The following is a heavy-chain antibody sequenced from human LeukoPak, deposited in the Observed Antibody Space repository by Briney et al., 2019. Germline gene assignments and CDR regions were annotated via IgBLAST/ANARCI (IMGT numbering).Heavy chain of an antibody. CDR3: ARGWFDN. J-gene: IGHJ4*02. V-gene: IGHV3-48*03. Sequence: GGSLRLSCAASGFTFSSYEMNWVRQAPGKGLEWVAYISGDGDTIFYTDSVKGRFTISRDNDENSLFLQMNSLRAEDSAIYYCARGWFDNWGQGTLVTVSS. CDR2: ISGDGDTI. CDR1: GFTFSSYE.